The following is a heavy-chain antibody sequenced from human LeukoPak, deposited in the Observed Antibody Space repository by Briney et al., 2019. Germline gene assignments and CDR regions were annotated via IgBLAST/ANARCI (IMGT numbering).Heavy chain of an antibody. Sequence: PGGSLRLSCAASGFTFSSYGMPWVRQAPGKGLEWVAVISYDGSNKYYADSVKGRFTISRDNSKNTLYLQMNSLRAEDTAVYYCAKGHGDYLYFDYWGQGTLVTVSS. D-gene: IGHD4-17*01. CDR3: AKGHGDYLYFDY. V-gene: IGHV3-30*18. CDR1: GFTFSSYG. CDR2: ISYDGSNK. J-gene: IGHJ4*02.